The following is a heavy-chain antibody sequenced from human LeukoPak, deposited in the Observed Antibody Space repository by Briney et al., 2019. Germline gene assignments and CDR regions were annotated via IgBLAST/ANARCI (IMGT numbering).Heavy chain of an antibody. CDR2: ISSSGSTI. D-gene: IGHD2-15*01. J-gene: IGHJ4*02. V-gene: IGHV3-48*03. CDR3: GGAPPGVGVAAPPGGPGSPPYY. Sequence: GGSLRLSCAASGFTFSNYEMHWVRQAPGKGLEWVSYISSSGSTIYYADSVKGRFTISRDNAKNSLYLQMNSLRAEDTAVYYWGGAPPGVGVAAPPGGPGSPPYYWGQGTLVTVPS. CDR1: GFTFSNYE.